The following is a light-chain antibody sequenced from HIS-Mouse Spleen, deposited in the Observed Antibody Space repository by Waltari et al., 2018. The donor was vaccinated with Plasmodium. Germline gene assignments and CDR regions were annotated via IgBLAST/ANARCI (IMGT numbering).Light chain of an antibody. V-gene: IGKV3-15*01. CDR2: GAS. CDR3: QQYNNWSFT. CDR1: QSVSSN. J-gene: IGKJ3*01. Sequence: EIVMTHSPATLSVSPGERATLTCRARQSVSSNLAWYQPKPGQAPRLLIYGASTRATGIPARFSGSGSGTEFTLTISSLQSEDFAVYYCQQYNNWSFTFGPGTKVDIK.